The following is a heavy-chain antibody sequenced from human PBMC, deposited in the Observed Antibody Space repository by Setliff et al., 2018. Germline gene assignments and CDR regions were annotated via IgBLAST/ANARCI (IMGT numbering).Heavy chain of an antibody. J-gene: IGHJ4*02. V-gene: IGHV4-4*02. CDR3: ARGRNIAARLLDS. Sequence: PSETLSLTCAVSGGSISSSNWWSWVRQPPGKGLEWIGEIYHSGSTTYNPSLKSRVTISVDTSKDQFSLKVISMTAADTAVYYCARGRNIAARLLDSWGQGTLVTVSS. CDR1: GGSISSSNW. D-gene: IGHD6-6*01. CDR2: IYHSGST.